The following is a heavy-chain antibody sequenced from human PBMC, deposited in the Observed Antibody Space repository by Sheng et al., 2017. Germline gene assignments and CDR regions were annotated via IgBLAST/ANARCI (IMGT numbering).Heavy chain of an antibody. CDR2: IYTSGST. CDR1: GGSISMVVTT. V-gene: IGHV4-61*09. Sequence: QVQLQESGPGLVKPSQTLSLTCTVSGGSISMVVTTGAGSGSPPEGLEWIGHIYTSGSTNYNPSLKSRVTISVTRPRTSSLKLSSVTDADTAVYYCARKYDYIWGSYRSREDWGQGTLVTVSS. CDR3: ARKYDYIWGSYRSRED. J-gene: IGHJ4*02. D-gene: IGHD3-16*02.